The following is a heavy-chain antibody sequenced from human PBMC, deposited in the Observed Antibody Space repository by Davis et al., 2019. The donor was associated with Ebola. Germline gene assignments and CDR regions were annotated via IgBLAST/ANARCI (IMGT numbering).Heavy chain of an antibody. D-gene: IGHD3-10*01. CDR1: GFTFSSYS. Sequence: GESLKISCAASGFTFSSYSMNWVRQAPGKGLEWVSYISSRSSTKYYADSVKGRFTISRDNSKNTLYLQMNSLRAEDTAVYYCAATMVRGVINPYYYYYGMDVWGQGTTVTVSS. CDR3: AATMVRGVINPYYYYYGMDV. V-gene: IGHV3-48*01. CDR2: ISSRSSTK. J-gene: IGHJ6*02.